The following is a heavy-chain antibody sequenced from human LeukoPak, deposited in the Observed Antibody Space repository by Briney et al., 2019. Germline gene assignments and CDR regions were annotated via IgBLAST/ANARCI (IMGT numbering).Heavy chain of an antibody. CDR1: GFTFSRFG. D-gene: IGHD3-22*01. J-gene: IGHJ4*02. Sequence: QPGRSLRLSCAASGFTFSRFGMHWVRQAPGKGLEWVAVIWYDGSNKYYADSVKGRFTISRDNSKNTLYLEMNSLRAEDTAVYYCARDYYYDSSGYWDYYLDYWGQGTLVSVSS. V-gene: IGHV3-33*01. CDR2: IWYDGSNK. CDR3: ARDYYYDSSGYWDYYLDY.